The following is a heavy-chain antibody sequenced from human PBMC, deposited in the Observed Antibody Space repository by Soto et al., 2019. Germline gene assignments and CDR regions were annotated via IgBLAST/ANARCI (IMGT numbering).Heavy chain of an antibody. D-gene: IGHD3-16*01. CDR2: INWNGGSI. Sequence: EVQLVESGGGVVRPGGSLRLSCAASGFTFDDYGMSWVRQAPGKGLEWVSGINWNGGSIGYADSVKGRFTISRDNAKKSLYLQINILRAEDTALYPCERATDYMHGALWGQGTLVAVSS. J-gene: IGHJ4*02. V-gene: IGHV3-20*01. CDR3: ERATDYMHGAL. CDR1: GFTFDDYG.